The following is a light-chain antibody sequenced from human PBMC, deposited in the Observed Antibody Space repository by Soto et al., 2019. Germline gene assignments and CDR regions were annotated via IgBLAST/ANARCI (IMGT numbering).Light chain of an antibody. CDR3: ISYTGSSTSYV. Sequence: QSVLTQPASVSGSPGQSITISCTGTSNDVGSYNLVSWYQQHPGKAPKLIIYEDTKRPSGVSSRFSGSKSGNTAPLTISGLQAEDEAHYSCISYTGSSTSYVFGSGTHVTVL. CDR2: EDT. J-gene: IGLJ1*01. CDR1: SNDVGSYNL. V-gene: IGLV2-14*02.